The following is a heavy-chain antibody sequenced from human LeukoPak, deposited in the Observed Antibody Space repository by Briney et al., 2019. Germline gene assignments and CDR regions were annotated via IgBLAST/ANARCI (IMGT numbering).Heavy chain of an antibody. D-gene: IGHD3-22*01. CDR1: GFTFTAYL. J-gene: IGHJ4*02. CDR2: MSSDGNAM. V-gene: IGHV3-30-3*01. CDR3: VRESEYYFDHSASFDY. Sequence: QPGRSLRLSCAASGFTFTAYLIHWVRQAPGKGLEWVAVMSSDGNAMFYADSVKGRFTISGDNSKDTLYLQMNSLRAEDTAVYYCVRESEYYFDHSASFDYWGQGTLVTVSS.